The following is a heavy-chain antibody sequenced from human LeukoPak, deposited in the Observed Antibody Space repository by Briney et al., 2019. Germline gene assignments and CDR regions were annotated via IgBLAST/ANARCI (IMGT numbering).Heavy chain of an antibody. CDR1: GFTFSSYA. CDR2: ISGSGGST. Sequence: PGGSLRLSCAASGFTFSSYAMSWVRQAPGKGLEWVSAISGSGGSTYYADSVKGRFTISRDNSKNTLYLQMNSLRAEDTAVYYCARDYYDSSGYYRIPRYWYFDLWGRGTLVTVSS. J-gene: IGHJ2*01. CDR3: ARDYYDSSGYYRIPRYWYFDL. V-gene: IGHV3-23*01. D-gene: IGHD3-22*01.